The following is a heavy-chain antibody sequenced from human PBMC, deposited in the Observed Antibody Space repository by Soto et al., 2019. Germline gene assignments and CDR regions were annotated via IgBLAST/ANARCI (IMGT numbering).Heavy chain of an antibody. CDR1: GYTFTSYA. V-gene: IGHV1-3*01. D-gene: IGHD2-15*01. Sequence: ASVKVSCKASGYTFTSYAMHWVRQAPGQRLEWMGWINAGNGNTKYSQKFQGRVTITADKSTSTAYMELSSLRSEDTAVYYCARDIVVVVAGGDHNWFDPWGQGTLVTV. CDR2: INAGNGNT. J-gene: IGHJ5*02. CDR3: ARDIVVVVAGGDHNWFDP.